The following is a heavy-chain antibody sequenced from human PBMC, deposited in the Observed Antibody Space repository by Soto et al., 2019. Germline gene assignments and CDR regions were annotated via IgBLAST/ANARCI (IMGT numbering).Heavy chain of an antibody. CDR3: ARASGASYFDY. CDR1: GGSISSGDYY. CDR2: IYYSGST. D-gene: IGHD6-25*01. Sequence: QVQLQESGPGLVKPSQTLSLTCTVSGGSISSGDYYWSWIRQPPGKGLEWIGYIYYSGSTYYNPSLTSPVTISVDTSKNPFSLKLSSVTAADTAVYYCARASGASYFDYWGQGTLVTVSS. V-gene: IGHV4-30-4*01. J-gene: IGHJ4*02.